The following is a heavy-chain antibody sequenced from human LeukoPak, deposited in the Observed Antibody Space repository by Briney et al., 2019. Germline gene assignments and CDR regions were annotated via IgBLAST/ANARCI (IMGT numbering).Heavy chain of an antibody. D-gene: IGHD3-22*01. CDR1: GGSFSGYY. CDR3: ARFHTYYYDTDY. Sequence: SETLSLTCAVYGGSFSGYYWSWIRQPPGKGLEWIGEINRSGSTNYNPSLKSRVAISVDTSKNQFSLKLSSVTAADTAVYYCARFHTYYYDTDYWGQGTLVTVSS. CDR2: INRSGST. J-gene: IGHJ4*02. V-gene: IGHV4-34*01.